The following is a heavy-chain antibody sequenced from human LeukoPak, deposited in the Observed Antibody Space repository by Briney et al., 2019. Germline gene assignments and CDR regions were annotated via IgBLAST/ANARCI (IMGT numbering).Heavy chain of an antibody. J-gene: IGHJ6*02. CDR3: ARDALIVGAIPDGGMDV. V-gene: IGHV3-33*01. CDR1: GFTFSSYG. Sequence: GRSLRLSCAASGFTFSSYGMHWVRQAPGKGLEWVAVIWYDGSNKYYADSVRGRFTISRDNSKNTLYLQMNSLRAEDTAVYYCARDALIVGAIPDGGMDVWGQGTTVTVSS. CDR2: IWYDGSNK. D-gene: IGHD1-26*01.